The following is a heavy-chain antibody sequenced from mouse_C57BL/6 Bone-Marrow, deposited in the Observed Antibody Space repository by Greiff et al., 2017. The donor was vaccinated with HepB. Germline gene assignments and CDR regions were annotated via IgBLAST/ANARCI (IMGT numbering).Heavy chain of an antibody. Sequence: VMLVESGAELARPGASVKLSCKASGYTFTSYGISWVKQRTGQGLEWIGEIYPRSGNTYYNEKFKGKATLTADKSSSTAYMELRSLTSEDSAVYFCARDPPYYYGSSPFAYWGQGTLVTVSA. CDR3: ARDPPYYYGSSPFAY. J-gene: IGHJ3*01. CDR2: IYPRSGNT. CDR1: GYTFTSYG. V-gene: IGHV1-81*01. D-gene: IGHD1-1*01.